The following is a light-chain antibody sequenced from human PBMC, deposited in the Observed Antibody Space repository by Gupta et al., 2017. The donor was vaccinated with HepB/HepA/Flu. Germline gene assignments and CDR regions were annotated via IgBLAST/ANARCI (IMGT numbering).Light chain of an antibody. CDR1: QSVLYSSNNKNY. CDR3: QQDYSPPRT. CDR2: WAS. J-gene: IGKJ4*01. V-gene: IGKV4-1*01. Sequence: DIVMTQSPDSLAVSLGERATINCKSSQSVLYSSNNKNYLAWFQQKPGQPPKLLIYWASTRQSGVPDRFSGSGSGTDFTLTISILQAEDVAVYYCQQDYSPPRTFGGGTKVEIK.